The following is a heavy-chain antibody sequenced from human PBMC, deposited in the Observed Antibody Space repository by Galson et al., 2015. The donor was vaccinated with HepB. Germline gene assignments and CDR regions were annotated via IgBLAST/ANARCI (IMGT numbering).Heavy chain of an antibody. D-gene: IGHD6-19*01. Sequence: SVKVSCKAKASGGTFSSYAISWVRQAPGQGLEWLGGIIPIFGTTNYAQQFQGRVTITADESTSTAYMGLSSLRSEDTAVYYCARKSGYRMAVAGLREDYFGYWGQGTLVTVSS. V-gene: IGHV1-69*13. CDR1: GGTFSSYA. CDR2: IIPIFGTT. J-gene: IGHJ4*02. CDR3: ARKSGYRMAVAGLREDYFGY.